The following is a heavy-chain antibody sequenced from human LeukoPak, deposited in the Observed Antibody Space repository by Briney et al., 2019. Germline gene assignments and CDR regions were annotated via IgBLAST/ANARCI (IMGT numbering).Heavy chain of an antibody. J-gene: IGHJ4*02. CDR3: AKGRGDSTSWPIDY. CDR1: GYTLTELS. CDR2: FDPEDGET. D-gene: IGHD6-13*01. V-gene: IGHV1-24*01. Sequence: GASVTVSCKVSGYTLTELSMHWVRQAPGKGLEWMGGFDPEDGETIYAQKFQGRVTMTRDTSTSTVYMELSGLRSEDTAVYYCAKGRGDSTSWPIDYWGQGTLVTVSS.